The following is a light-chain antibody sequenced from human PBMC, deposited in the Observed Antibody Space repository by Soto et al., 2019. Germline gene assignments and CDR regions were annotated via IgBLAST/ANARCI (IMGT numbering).Light chain of an antibody. CDR1: QSVSST. CDR3: QQYNNWPPWT. CDR2: GAS. J-gene: IGKJ4*01. Sequence: EIVMTQSPATLSVSPGERATLSCRASQSVSSTLAWYQQKPGQAPRLLIYGASTRATGIPARFSGSGSGTEFTLTISSLQSEDFAVYYCQQYNNWPPWTFGGGTKVEIK. V-gene: IGKV3D-15*01.